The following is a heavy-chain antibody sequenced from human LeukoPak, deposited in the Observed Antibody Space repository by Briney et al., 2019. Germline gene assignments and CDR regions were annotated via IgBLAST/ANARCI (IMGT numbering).Heavy chain of an antibody. J-gene: IGHJ6*02. CDR1: GGSISSYY. D-gene: IGHD2-15*01. CDR2: IYYGGST. CDR3: ARGGYCSGGSCSTYYYYYGMDV. Sequence: SETLSLTCTVSGGSISSYYWSWIRQPPGKGLEWIGYIYYGGSTNYNPSLKSRVTISVDTSKNQFSLKLSSVTAADTAVYYCARGGYCSGGSCSTYYYYYGMDVWGQGTTVTVSS. V-gene: IGHV4-59*01.